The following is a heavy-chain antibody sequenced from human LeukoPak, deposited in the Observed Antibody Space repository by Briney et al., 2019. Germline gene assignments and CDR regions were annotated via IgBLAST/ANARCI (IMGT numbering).Heavy chain of an antibody. CDR3: ARLREYSYGFTPFDY. CDR2: IYYSGST. J-gene: IGHJ4*02. CDR1: GGSISIYY. D-gene: IGHD5-18*01. V-gene: IGHV4-59*01. Sequence: PSETLSLTCTVSGGSISIYYSSCIPQPPGKGLEWIGYIYYSGSTNYNPSLKSRVTISVDTSKNQFSLKLSSVTAADTAVYYCARLREYSYGFTPFDYWGQGTLVTVSS.